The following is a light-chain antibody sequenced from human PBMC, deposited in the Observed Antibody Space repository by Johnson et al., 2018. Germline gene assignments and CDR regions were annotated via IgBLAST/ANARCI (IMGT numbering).Light chain of an antibody. Sequence: QSVLTQPPSVSAAPGQKVTISCSGSSSNIGNNYVSWYQQLPGTAPKLLIYENNKLPSGIPDRFSGSKSGTSATLGITGLQTGDDADYYCGTWDSSLSAGNVFGTGTKVTVL. V-gene: IGLV1-51*02. J-gene: IGLJ1*01. CDR1: SSNIGNNY. CDR3: GTWDSSLSAGNV. CDR2: ENN.